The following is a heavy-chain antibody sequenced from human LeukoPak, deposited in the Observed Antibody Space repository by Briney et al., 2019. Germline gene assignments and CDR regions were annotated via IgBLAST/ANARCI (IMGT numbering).Heavy chain of an antibody. J-gene: IGHJ4*02. D-gene: IGHD3-9*01. CDR1: GGSFSGYY. Sequence: PSETLSLTCAVYGGSFSGYYWSWIRQPPGKGLEWIGEINHSGSTNYNPSLKSRVTISVDTSKNRFSLKLSSVTAADTAVYYCARGAGNYDILTGYYNSPYYFDYWGQGTLVTVSS. V-gene: IGHV4-34*01. CDR3: ARGAGNYDILTGYYNSPYYFDY. CDR2: INHSGST.